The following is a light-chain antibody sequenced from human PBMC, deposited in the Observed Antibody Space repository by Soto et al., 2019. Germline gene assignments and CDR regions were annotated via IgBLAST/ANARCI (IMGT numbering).Light chain of an antibody. CDR1: SSNIGADYD. J-gene: IGLJ2*01. V-gene: IGLV1-40*01. CDR2: GDS. CDR3: QSYDSSRSWV. Sequence: QSVLTQPPSVSGAPGQTITISCTGSSSNIGADYDVHWYQQHPGTAPKLIIYGDSNRPSGVPDRFSGSKSGTTASLAITGLQAEDEADYYCQSYDSSRSWVFGGGTKVTVL.